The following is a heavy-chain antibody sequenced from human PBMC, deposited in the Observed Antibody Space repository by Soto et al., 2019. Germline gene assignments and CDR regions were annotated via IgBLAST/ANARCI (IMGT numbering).Heavy chain of an antibody. CDR1: GGSISSSSYY. CDR2: IYYSGST. CDR3: ATIAVAGDFDY. J-gene: IGHJ4*02. Sequence: QLQLQESGPGLVKPSETLSLTCTVSGGSISSSSYYWGWIRQPPGKGLEWIGSIYYSGSTYYNPSLKRRVTISVDTSKNQFSLKMSSVTAADTAVYYCATIAVAGDFDYWGQGTLVTVSS. V-gene: IGHV4-39*01. D-gene: IGHD6-19*01.